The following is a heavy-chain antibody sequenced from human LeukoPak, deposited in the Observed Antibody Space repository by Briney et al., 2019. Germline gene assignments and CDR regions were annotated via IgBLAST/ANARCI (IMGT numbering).Heavy chain of an antibody. D-gene: IGHD4-17*01. CDR3: ARDLGDYVGYDASDI. V-gene: IGHV3-48*03. Sequence: PGGSLRLSCAASGFTFSSYERNWVRQAPGKGLEWLSYISGSGGAIYYADSVKGRFTMSRDNAKNSLYLQMNSLRVEDTAVYYCARDLGDYVGYDASDIWGQGTMVTVSS. CDR2: ISGSGGAI. J-gene: IGHJ3*02. CDR1: GFTFSSYE.